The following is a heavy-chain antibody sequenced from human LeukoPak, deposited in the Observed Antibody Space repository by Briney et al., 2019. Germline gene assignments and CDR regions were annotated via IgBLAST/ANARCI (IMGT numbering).Heavy chain of an antibody. Sequence: GGSLRLSCTACGFVFSDYYMTWIRQTPGTGLEWLSYISTTSAYTNYADSVRGRFTISRDNAKNSLYLQMNSLRAEDTAVYYCARASRQRVRYFDYWGEGTVVTVSS. CDR3: ARASRQRVRYFDY. J-gene: IGHJ4*02. CDR1: GFVFSDYY. CDR2: ISTTSAYT. V-gene: IGHV3-11*06. D-gene: IGHD3-10*02.